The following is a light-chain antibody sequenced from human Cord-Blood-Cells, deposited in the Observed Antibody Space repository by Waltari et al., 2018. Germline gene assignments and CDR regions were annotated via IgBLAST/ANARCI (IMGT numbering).Light chain of an antibody. V-gene: IGKV2-28*01. CDR1: QSPLPSNGYNY. CDR3: MQALQTPFT. J-gene: IGKJ3*01. Sequence: IVMTQSPLSLPITPAEPASMSSWSSQSPLPSNGYNYLDWYLQKPGQPPQLLIYLGSNRASGVPDRFSGSGSGTDSTLKISRVEAEDVGVYYCMQALQTPFTFGPGTKVDIK. CDR2: LGS.